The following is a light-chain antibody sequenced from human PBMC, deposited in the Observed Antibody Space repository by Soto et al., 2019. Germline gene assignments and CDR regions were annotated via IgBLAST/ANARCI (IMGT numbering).Light chain of an antibody. CDR1: QGISNN. CDR3: QKYDSAPMT. Sequence: DIQMTQSPSSLSVSVGDRVTITCRASQGISNNLAWYQQKPGNVPKLLIYGASTLQSGVPSRFSGSGSGTDFTLTISSLQPEDVATYYCQKYDSAPMTFGQGTKVEFK. J-gene: IGKJ1*01. V-gene: IGKV1-27*01. CDR2: GAS.